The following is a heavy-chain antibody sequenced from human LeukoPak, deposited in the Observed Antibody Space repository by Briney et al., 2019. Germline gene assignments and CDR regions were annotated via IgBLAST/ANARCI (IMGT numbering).Heavy chain of an antibody. Sequence: AASVTVSCTASGGTFSSYAISWVRQAPGQGLEWMGIINPSGGSTSYAQKFQGRVTMTRDTSTSTVYMELSSLRSEDTAVYYCARAYSSSWYPRYDIWGQGTMVTVSS. CDR2: INPSGGST. J-gene: IGHJ3*02. CDR1: GGTFSSYA. D-gene: IGHD6-13*01. V-gene: IGHV1-46*01. CDR3: ARAYSSSWYPRYDI.